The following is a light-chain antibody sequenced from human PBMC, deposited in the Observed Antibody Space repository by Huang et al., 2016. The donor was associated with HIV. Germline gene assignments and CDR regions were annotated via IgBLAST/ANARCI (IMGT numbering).Light chain of an antibody. V-gene: IGKV1-NL1*01. CDR3: QQYYSNPT. CDR2: AAS. J-gene: IGKJ3*01. CDR1: QGISNS. Sequence: DIQMTQSPSSLSASVGDRVTITCRASQGISNSLAWYQQKPGKAPKLLLYAASRLESVVPSRFSGSGSGTDYTLTISSLQPEDFATYHCQQYYSNPTFGPGTKVDIK.